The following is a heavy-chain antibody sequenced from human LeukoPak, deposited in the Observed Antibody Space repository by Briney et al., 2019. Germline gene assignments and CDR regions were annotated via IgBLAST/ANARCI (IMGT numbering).Heavy chain of an antibody. CDR3: ARARGDFWSGYYLPTHDAFDI. CDR1: GFTFDDYG. J-gene: IGHJ3*02. D-gene: IGHD3-3*01. V-gene: IGHV3-20*04. Sequence: GGSLRLSCAASGFTFDDYGMSWVRQAPGKGLEWVSGINWNGGSTGYADSVKGRFTISRDNAKNSLYLQMNSQRAEDTALYYCARARGDFWSGYYLPTHDAFDIWGQGTMVTVSS. CDR2: INWNGGST.